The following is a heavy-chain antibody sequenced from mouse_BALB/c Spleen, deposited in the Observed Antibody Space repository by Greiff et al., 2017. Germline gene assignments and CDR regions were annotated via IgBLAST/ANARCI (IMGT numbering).Heavy chain of an antibody. CDR2: INPGSGGT. Sequence: QVQLQQSGAELVRPGTSVKVSCKASGYAFTNYLIEWVKQRPGQGLEWIGVINPGSGGTNYNEKFKGKATLTADKSSSTAYMQLSSLTSDDSAVYFCARSSYDYDERFYAMDYWGQGTSVTVSS. J-gene: IGHJ4*01. V-gene: IGHV1-54*01. CDR3: ARSSYDYDERFYAMDY. CDR1: GYAFTNYL. D-gene: IGHD2-4*01.